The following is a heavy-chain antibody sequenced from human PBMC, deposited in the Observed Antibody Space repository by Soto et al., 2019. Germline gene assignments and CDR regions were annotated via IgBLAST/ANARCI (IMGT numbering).Heavy chain of an antibody. CDR3: ANTHGPFDGSGRSEEAFDY. D-gene: IGHD3-10*01. J-gene: IGHJ4*02. V-gene: IGHV3-23*01. Sequence: PGGSPRLSCAASGFTFSSYAMSWVRQAPGKGLEWVSAISGSGGSTYYADSVKGRFTISRDNSKNTLYLQMNSLRAEDTAVYYCANTHGPFDGSGRSEEAFDYWGQGTLVTVSS. CDR1: GFTFSSYA. CDR2: ISGSGGST.